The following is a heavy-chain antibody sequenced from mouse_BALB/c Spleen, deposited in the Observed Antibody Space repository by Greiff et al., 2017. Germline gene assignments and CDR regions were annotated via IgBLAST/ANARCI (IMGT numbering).Heavy chain of an antibody. D-gene: IGHD2-3*01. CDR3: ARSMAY. Sequence: VKLVESGAELARPGASVKLSCKASGYTFTSYWMQWVKQRPGQGLEWIGAIYPGDGDTRYTQKFKGKATLTADKSSSTAYMQLSSLASEDSAVYYCARSMAYWGQGTLVTVSA. V-gene: IGHV1-87*01. CDR2: IYPGDGDT. CDR1: GYTFTSYW. J-gene: IGHJ3*01.